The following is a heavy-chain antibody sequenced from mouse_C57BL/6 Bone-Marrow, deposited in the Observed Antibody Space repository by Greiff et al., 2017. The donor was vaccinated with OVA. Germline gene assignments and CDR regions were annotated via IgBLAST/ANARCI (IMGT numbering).Heavy chain of an antibody. D-gene: IGHD1-1*01. CDR3: ARHITTVGYYAMDY. V-gene: IGHV2-6-1*01. J-gene: IGHJ4*01. Sequence: QVQLKESGPGLVAPSQSLSITCTVSGFSLTSYGVHWVRQPPGKGLEWLVVIWSDGSTTYNSALKSRLSISKDNSKSQVFLKMNSLQTDDTAMYYCARHITTVGYYAMDYWGQGTSVTVSS. CDR2: IWSDGST. CDR1: GFSLTSYG.